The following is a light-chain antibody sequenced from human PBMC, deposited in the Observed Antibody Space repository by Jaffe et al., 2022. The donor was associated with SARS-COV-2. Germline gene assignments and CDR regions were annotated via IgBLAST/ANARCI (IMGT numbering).Light chain of an antibody. CDR2: AAS. J-gene: IGKJ2*01. Sequence: DIQMTQSPSSVSASVGDSVTITCRASQGINSWLVWYQQKPGKAPKLLIYAASNLQSGVPSRFSGSGSGTDFTLTISSLQPEDFATYFCQQTYSFPFTFGQGSKLEIK. CDR1: QGINSW. CDR3: QQTYSFPFT. V-gene: IGKV1-12*01.